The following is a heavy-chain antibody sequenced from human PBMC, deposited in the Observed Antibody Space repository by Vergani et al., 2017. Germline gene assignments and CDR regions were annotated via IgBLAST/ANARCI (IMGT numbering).Heavy chain of an antibody. CDR1: GYTFTSYA. CDR2: INAGNGNT. J-gene: IGHJ4*02. CDR3: AREGFYDYVWGSYRLRGGYYFDY. Sequence: QVQLVQSGAEVKKPGASVKVSCKASGYTFTSYAMHWVRQAPGQRLEWMGWINAGNGNTKYSQKFQGRGTITRDTSASTAYMELSSLRSEDTAVYYCAREGFYDYVWGSYRLRGGYYFDYWGQGTLVTVSS. V-gene: IGHV1-3*01. D-gene: IGHD3-16*02.